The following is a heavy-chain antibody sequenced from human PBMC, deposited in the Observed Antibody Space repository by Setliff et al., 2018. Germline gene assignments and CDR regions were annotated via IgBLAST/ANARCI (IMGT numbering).Heavy chain of an antibody. J-gene: IGHJ6*02. CDR1: GYSISSDYY. D-gene: IGHD7-27*01. Sequence: PSETLSLTCAVSGYSISSDYYWGWIRQPPGKGLEWIGSMYHSGNINYNPSLKSRVTISVDKSKDQFSLKLNSVTAADTAIYYCAKARKRINWGIQYYYGMDVWGQGTTVTVS. CDR2: MYHSGNI. CDR3: AKARKRINWGIQYYYGMDV. V-gene: IGHV4-38-2*01.